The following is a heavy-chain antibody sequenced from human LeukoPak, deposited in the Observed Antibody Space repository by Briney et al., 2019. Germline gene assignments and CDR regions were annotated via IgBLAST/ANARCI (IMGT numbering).Heavy chain of an antibody. D-gene: IGHD2-8*01. Sequence: SETLSLTCTVSGGSISSYYWSWIRQPPRKGLEWIGYIYYSGSTNYNPSLKSRVTISVDTSKNQFSLKLSSVTAADTAVYYCARGGLIYGNYFDYWGQGTLVTVSS. CDR1: GGSISSYY. J-gene: IGHJ4*02. CDR2: IYYSGST. CDR3: ARGGLIYGNYFDY. V-gene: IGHV4-59*01.